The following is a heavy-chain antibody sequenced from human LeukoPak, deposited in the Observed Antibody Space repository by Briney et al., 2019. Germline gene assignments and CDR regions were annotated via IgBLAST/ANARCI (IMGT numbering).Heavy chain of an antibody. CDR3: ARSWDRLDTQRGYFDY. V-gene: IGHV1-46*01. J-gene: IGHJ4*02. Sequence: GASVKVSCKASGYTFTSYYMHWVRQAPGQGLEWMGIINPSGGSTTYAQKFQGRVTMTRDTSTSTVYMELSSLRSEDTAVYYCARSWDRLDTQRGYFDYWGQGTLVTVSS. CDR1: GYTFTSYY. CDR2: INPSGGST. D-gene: IGHD5-18*01.